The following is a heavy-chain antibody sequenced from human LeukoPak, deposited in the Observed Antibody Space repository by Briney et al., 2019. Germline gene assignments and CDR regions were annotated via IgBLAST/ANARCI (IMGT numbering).Heavy chain of an antibody. J-gene: IGHJ3*02. CDR3: ARDQGYSYGYDAFDI. CDR1: GYTFTGYY. Sequence: ASVKVSCKASGYTFTGYYMHWVRQAPGQGVEWMGWINPNSGGTNYAQKFQGRVTMTRDTSISTAYMELSRLRSDDTAVYYCARDQGYSYGYDAFDIWGQGTMVTVSS. D-gene: IGHD5-18*01. CDR2: INPNSGGT. V-gene: IGHV1-2*02.